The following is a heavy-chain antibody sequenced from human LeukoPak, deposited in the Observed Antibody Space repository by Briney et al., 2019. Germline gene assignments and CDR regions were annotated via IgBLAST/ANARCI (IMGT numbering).Heavy chain of an antibody. CDR1: GFTFRSYG. CDR3: ARDLNLGTSDSY. J-gene: IGHJ4*02. V-gene: IGHV3-30*03. CDR2: ISFDGANK. D-gene: IGHD3/OR15-3a*01. Sequence: GGSLRLSCAASGFTFRSYGIHWVRQAPGKGLEGVAMISFDGANKHYADSVKGRFTISRDNSKDTLSLEMNNLRPEDTAVYYCARDLNLGTSDSYWGQGTLVTVSS.